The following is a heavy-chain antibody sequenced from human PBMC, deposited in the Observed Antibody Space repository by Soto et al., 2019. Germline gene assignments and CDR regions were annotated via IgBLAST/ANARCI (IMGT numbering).Heavy chain of an antibody. D-gene: IGHD2-2*01. J-gene: IGHJ4*02. CDR3: ARDVVREYFSSNSCYPAGAPFDY. Sequence: EVQLVESGGGLVKPGGALILSCAASGFTFSSYSMNWVRQAPGKVLEGVSSISSSSSYIYYADSGKGRFTISRDNAKNSLHLQMNSLSGEDTDVYYCARDVVREYFSSNSCYPAGAPFDYWGQGTLVTVSS. CDR2: ISSSSSYI. CDR1: GFTFSSYS. V-gene: IGHV3-21*01.